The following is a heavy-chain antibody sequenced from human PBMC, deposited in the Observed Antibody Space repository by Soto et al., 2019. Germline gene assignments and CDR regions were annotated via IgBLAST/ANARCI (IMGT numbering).Heavy chain of an antibody. CDR3: ARVVSFFGGNAGY. CDR1: GYTFTEFD. CDR2: MNTNTGNT. V-gene: IGHV1-8*01. D-gene: IGHD3-3*02. J-gene: IGHJ4*02. Sequence: XSVNVSCKPSGYTFTEFDINWVRQAPGQGLEWMGWMNTNTGNTGYAQKFQGRVTMTRDTSISTAYMELRRLRSEDTAVYYCARVVSFFGGNAGYWGQGTLVTVSS.